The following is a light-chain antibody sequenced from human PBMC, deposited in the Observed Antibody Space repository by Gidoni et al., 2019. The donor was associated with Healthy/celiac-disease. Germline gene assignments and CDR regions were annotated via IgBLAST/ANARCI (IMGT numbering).Light chain of an antibody. CDR3: QAWDSSTDVV. V-gene: IGLV3-1*01. Sequence: SYELTQPPSLSVSPGQTASITCAGDKLGDKYACWSQQKPGQSPVLVIYQDSKRPSGIPERFSGSNSGNTATLTISGTQAMDEADYYCQAWDSSTDVVFGGGTKLTVL. J-gene: IGLJ2*01. CDR2: QDS. CDR1: KLGDKY.